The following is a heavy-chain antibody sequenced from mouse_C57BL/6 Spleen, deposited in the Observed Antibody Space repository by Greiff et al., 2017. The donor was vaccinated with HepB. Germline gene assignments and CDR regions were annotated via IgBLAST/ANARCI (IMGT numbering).Heavy chain of an antibody. J-gene: IGHJ1*03. D-gene: IGHD4-1*01. V-gene: IGHV5-16*01. Sequence: EVKVVESEGGLVQPGSSMKLSCTASGFTFSDYYMAWVRQVPEKGLEWVANINYDGSSTYYLDSLKSRFIISRDNAKNILYLQMSSLKSEDTATYYCARAITGPWYFDVWGTGTTVTVSS. CDR2: INYDGSST. CDR3: ARAITGPWYFDV. CDR1: GFTFSDYY.